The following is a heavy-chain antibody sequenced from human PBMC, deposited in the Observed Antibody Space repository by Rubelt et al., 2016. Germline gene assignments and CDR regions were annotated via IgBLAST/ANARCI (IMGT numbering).Heavy chain of an antibody. J-gene: IGHJ5*02. Sequence: QVQLQQWGAGLLKPSETLSLTCAVYGGSISSYYWSWIRQPAGKGLEWIGRIYTSGSTNYNPALESRVTMAVDTAKNQFSLKLSSGTAADTAVYYCARDRSPNWFDPWGQGTLVTVSS. CDR3: ARDRSPNWFDP. CDR2: IYTSGST. V-gene: IGHV4-59*10. CDR1: GGSISSYY. D-gene: IGHD3-10*01.